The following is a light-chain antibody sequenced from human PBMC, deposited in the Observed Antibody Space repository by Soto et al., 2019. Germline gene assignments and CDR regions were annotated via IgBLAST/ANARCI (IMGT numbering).Light chain of an antibody. Sequence: VVTQPPSASGTPGQRVTISCSGSSSNIGSNTVNWYQQLPGTAPKLLIYSHNQRPSGVPDRFSVSKSGTSASLAISGLQSEDEADYYCATWDDSLDGYVFGTGTKVTVL. V-gene: IGLV1-44*01. CDR3: ATWDDSLDGYV. CDR1: SSNIGSNT. CDR2: SHN. J-gene: IGLJ1*01.